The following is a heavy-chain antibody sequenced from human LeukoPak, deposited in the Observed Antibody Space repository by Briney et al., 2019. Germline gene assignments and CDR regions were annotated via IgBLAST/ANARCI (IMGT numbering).Heavy chain of an antibody. CDR3: AKAEGTAMVYYYFDY. D-gene: IGHD5-18*01. CDR2: ISWNSGSI. J-gene: IGHJ4*02. Sequence: GRSLRLSCAASGFTFDDYAMHWVRQAPGKGLEWVSCISWNSGSIGYADSVKGRFTISRDNAKNSLYLQMNSLRAEDTALYYCAKAEGTAMVYYYFDYWGQGTLVTVSS. CDR1: GFTFDDYA. V-gene: IGHV3-9*01.